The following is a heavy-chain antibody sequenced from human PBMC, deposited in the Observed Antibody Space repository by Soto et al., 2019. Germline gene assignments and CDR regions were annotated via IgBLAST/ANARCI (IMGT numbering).Heavy chain of an antibody. CDR3: AKDPRSITGTTSSEDVQQ. D-gene: IGHD1-20*01. CDR2: IIPVLGIT. CDR1: GGTFSGYA. Sequence: QAQLMQSGAEVKKPGSSVKVSCKASGGTFSGYAISWVRQAPGQGLEWMGGIIPVLGITNYAQKFQGRITIAADESTGTAHMDLRSLSSEDTAVYYCAKDPRSITGTTSSEDVQQGGQGTLVTVSS. V-gene: IGHV1-69*01. J-gene: IGHJ1*01.